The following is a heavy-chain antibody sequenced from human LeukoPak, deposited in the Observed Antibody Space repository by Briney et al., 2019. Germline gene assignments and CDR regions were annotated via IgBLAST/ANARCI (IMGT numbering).Heavy chain of an antibody. D-gene: IGHD6-19*01. V-gene: IGHV4-59*08. CDR2: IYYSGST. CDR3: AGGLYSSGWLFDY. Sequence: SETLSLTCSVSGGSISSYYWSWIRQPPGKGLEWIGYIYYSGSTNYNPSLKSRVTISVDTSKNQFSLKLSSVTAADTAVYYCAGGLYSSGWLFDYWGQGALVTVAS. J-gene: IGHJ4*02. CDR1: GGSISSYY.